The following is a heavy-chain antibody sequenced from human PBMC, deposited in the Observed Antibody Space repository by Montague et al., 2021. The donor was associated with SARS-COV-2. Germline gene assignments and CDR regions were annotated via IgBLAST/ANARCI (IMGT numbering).Heavy chain of an antibody. CDR1: GDSVSSNSAT. D-gene: IGHD6-13*01. CDR3: VRGIEAAGSYDY. V-gene: IGHV6-1*01. Sequence: CAISGDSVSSNSATWNWIRQSPSRGLEWLGRTYYRSMWKSDYARXXKSRIAINPDTSKSQFSLQLSSVTPEDTALYYCVRGIEAAGSYDYWGQGTLVTVSS. CDR2: TYYRSMWKS. J-gene: IGHJ4*02.